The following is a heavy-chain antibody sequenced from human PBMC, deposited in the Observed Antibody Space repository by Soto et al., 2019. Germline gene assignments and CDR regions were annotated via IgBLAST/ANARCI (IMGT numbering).Heavy chain of an antibody. Sequence: PGGSLRLSCAASGFTFSSYWMHWVRQAPGKGLVWVSRINSDGSSTSYADSVKGRFTISRDNAKNTLYLQMNSLRAEDTAVYYCASGSRSTAVAQRDYYYGIDVWGQGTTVTVSS. J-gene: IGHJ6*02. D-gene: IGHD5-18*01. CDR2: INSDGSST. CDR1: GFTFSSYW. CDR3: ASGSRSTAVAQRDYYYGIDV. V-gene: IGHV3-74*01.